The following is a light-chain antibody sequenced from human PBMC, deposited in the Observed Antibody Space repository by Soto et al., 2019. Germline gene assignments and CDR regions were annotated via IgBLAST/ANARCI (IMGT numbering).Light chain of an antibody. CDR3: SSYTTSSTLYVV. Sequence: QPVLTQPASVSGSPGQSITISCTGTSSDVGGYNYVSWYQQHPGKAPKLMIYDVTNRPSGVSNRFSGSKSGDTASLTISGLQAEDEADYYRSSYTTSSTLYVVFGGGTKLTVL. CDR1: SSDVGGYNY. CDR2: DVT. V-gene: IGLV2-14*01. J-gene: IGLJ2*01.